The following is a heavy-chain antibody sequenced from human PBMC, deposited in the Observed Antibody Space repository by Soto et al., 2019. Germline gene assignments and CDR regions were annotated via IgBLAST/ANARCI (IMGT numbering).Heavy chain of an antibody. Sequence: QVQLVQSGAAVKKPGASVKVSCKASGYTFTSYGISWVRQAPGQGLEWMGWISAYTGNTNYAQKPQGRVNITTDTSTSTAYMELGSLRSDDTAVYYCAGHQVNYYDFWRGYFPPSPPIDYWGQGTLVTVSS. D-gene: IGHD3-3*01. V-gene: IGHV1-18*01. J-gene: IGHJ4*02. CDR3: AGHQVNYYDFWRGYFPPSPPIDY. CDR2: ISAYTGNT. CDR1: GYTFTSYG.